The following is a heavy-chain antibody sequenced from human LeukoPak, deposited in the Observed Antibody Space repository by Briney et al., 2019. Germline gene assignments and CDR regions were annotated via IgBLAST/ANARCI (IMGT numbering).Heavy chain of an antibody. J-gene: IGHJ6*02. CDR3: ARGLDSGNPMMADYYGLDV. V-gene: IGHV3-11*01. CDR2: ISGSGSTI. Sequence: GGSLRLSCAASEFAFRDYFMTWIRQAPGKRLEWVAYISGSGSTIYYADSVKGRFTISRDNAKNSLYLQMNSLRAEDTALYYCARGLDSGNPMMADYYGLDVWGQGTTVTVSS. D-gene: IGHD3-10*01. CDR1: EFAFRDYF.